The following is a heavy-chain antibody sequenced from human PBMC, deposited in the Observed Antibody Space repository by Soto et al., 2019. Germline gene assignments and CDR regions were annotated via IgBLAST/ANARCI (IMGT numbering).Heavy chain of an antibody. D-gene: IGHD2-2*01. Sequence: QVQLVESGGGVVQPRRSLRLSCAASGFTFSYHALNWVRQAPGKGLEWVAVISYDGDNKYIAESVKGRFTISRDNSKNTVSLQMNSLSTEDTAMYFCARGPTTAAFSAMDVWGQGTTGTVSS. V-gene: IGHV3-30-3*01. J-gene: IGHJ6*02. CDR3: ARGPTTAAFSAMDV. CDR2: ISYDGDNK. CDR1: GFTFSYHA.